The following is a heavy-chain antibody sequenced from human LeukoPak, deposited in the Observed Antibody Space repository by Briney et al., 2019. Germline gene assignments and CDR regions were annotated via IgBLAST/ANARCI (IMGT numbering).Heavy chain of an antibody. Sequence: GGSLRLSCAASGFTFSSYWMHWVRQAPGKGLVWVSRINSDGSSTSYADSVKGRFTISRDNAKNTLYLQMNSLRAEDTAVYYCTRDMEAVADWYFDLWGRGTLVTVSS. J-gene: IGHJ2*01. D-gene: IGHD6-19*01. CDR2: INSDGSST. CDR3: TRDMEAVADWYFDL. V-gene: IGHV3-74*01. CDR1: GFTFSSYW.